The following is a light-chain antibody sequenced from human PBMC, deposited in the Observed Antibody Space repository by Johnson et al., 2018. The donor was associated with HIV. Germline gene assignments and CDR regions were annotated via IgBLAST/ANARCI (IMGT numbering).Light chain of an antibody. CDR3: GTWDSSLSVLYV. J-gene: IGLJ1*01. Sequence: QSVLTQPPSVSAAPGQKVTISCSGSSSNIGNNYVSWYQQLPGTAPKLLIYYNNKRPSGIPDRFSGSKSGTSATLGITGLQTGDEADYYCGTWDSSLSVLYVVGTGTKVTAL. V-gene: IGLV1-51*01. CDR2: YNN. CDR1: SSNIGNNY.